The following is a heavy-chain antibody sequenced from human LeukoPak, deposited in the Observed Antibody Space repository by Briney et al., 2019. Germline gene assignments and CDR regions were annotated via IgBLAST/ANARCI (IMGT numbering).Heavy chain of an antibody. CDR3: ARRRIHWSPDY. CDR2: INHSGST. V-gene: IGHV4-34*01. D-gene: IGHD2-8*02. Sequence: SETLSLTCAVYGGSFSGYYWSWIRQPPGKGLEWIGEINHSGSTNYNPSLRSRVTISVDTSKNQFSLKLSSVTAADTAVYYCARRRIHWSPDYWGQGTLVTVSS. J-gene: IGHJ4*02. CDR1: GGSFSGYY.